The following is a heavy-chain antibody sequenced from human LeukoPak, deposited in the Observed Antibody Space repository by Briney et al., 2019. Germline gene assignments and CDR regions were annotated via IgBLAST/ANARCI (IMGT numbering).Heavy chain of an antibody. D-gene: IGHD3-22*01. Sequence: PSETLSLTCTVSGGSISSYYWSWIRQPPGKGLEWIGYIYYSGSTNYNPSLKSRVTISVDTSKNQFSLKLSSVTAADTAVYYCARSKFGSGYYVAWWFDPWGQGTLVTVSS. CDR2: IYYSGST. V-gene: IGHV4-59*01. J-gene: IGHJ5*02. CDR1: GGSISSYY. CDR3: ARSKFGSGYYVAWWFDP.